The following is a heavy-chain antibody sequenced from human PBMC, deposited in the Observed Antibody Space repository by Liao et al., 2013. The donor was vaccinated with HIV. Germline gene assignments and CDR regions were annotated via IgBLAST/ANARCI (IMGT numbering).Heavy chain of an antibody. Sequence: QVQLQESGPGLVKPSQTLSLTCTVSGGSISSGSYYWNWIRQPAGKGLEWIGRIYTSGSTNYNPSLKSRVTISVDTSKNQFSLKLSSVTAADTAVYYCASTDNDSSGYRTFDIWGQGTMVTVSS. CDR3: ASTDNDSSGYRTFDI. CDR1: GGSISSGSYY. D-gene: IGHD3-22*01. J-gene: IGHJ3*02. V-gene: IGHV4-61*02. CDR2: IYTSGST.